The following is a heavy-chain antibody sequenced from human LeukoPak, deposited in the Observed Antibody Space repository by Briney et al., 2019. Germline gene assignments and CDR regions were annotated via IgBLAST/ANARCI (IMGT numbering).Heavy chain of an antibody. D-gene: IGHD3-3*01. J-gene: IGHJ6*02. CDR2: IIPIFGIA. Sequence: AASVKVSCKASGGTFSSYAISWVRQAPGQGLEWMGRIIPIFGIANYAQKFQGSVTITADKSTSTAYMELSSPRSEDTAVYYCARDDHGVHPYYYGMDVWGQGTTVTVSS. V-gene: IGHV1-69*04. CDR3: ARDDHGVHPYYYGMDV. CDR1: GGTFSSYA.